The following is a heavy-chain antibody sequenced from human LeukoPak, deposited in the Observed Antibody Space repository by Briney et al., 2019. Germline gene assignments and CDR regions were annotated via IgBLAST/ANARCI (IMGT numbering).Heavy chain of an antibody. Sequence: GEPLKISCKGSGYSFTSYWIGWVRQMPGKGLEWMGIIYPGDSDTRYSPSFQGQVTISADKSISTAYLQWSSLKASDTAMYYCARHHGSGSYFRHYMDVWGKGTTVTVSS. V-gene: IGHV5-51*01. D-gene: IGHD3-10*01. J-gene: IGHJ6*03. CDR2: IYPGDSDT. CDR1: GYSFTSYW. CDR3: ARHHGSGSYFRHYMDV.